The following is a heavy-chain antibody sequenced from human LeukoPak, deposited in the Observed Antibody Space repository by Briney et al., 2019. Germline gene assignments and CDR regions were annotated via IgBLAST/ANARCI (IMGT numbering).Heavy chain of an antibody. CDR1: GFTVSSNY. V-gene: IGHV3-66*01. D-gene: IGHD2-2*01. CDR3: AKEGLYCSSASCYVSH. J-gene: IGHJ4*02. Sequence: GGSLRLSCAASGFTVSSNYMSWVRQAPGKGLEWVSVIYSGGSTYYADSVKGRFTISRDNSKNTLYLQMNSLRAEDTAVYYCAKEGLYCSSASCYVSHWGQGTLVTVSP. CDR2: IYSGGST.